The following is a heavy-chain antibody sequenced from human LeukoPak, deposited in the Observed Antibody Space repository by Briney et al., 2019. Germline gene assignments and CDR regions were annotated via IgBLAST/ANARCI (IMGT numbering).Heavy chain of an antibody. D-gene: IGHD3-10*01. Sequence: GASVKVSCKASGYTFTGYYMHGVRQAPGQGLEWMGRINPNSGGTNYAQKFQGRVTMTRDTSISTAYMELSRLRSDDTAVYYCARDGSYYYGSGSPPPLDGFDIWGQGTMVTVSS. J-gene: IGHJ3*02. CDR3: ARDGSYYYGSGSPPPLDGFDI. CDR1: GYTFTGYY. CDR2: INPNSGGT. V-gene: IGHV1-2*06.